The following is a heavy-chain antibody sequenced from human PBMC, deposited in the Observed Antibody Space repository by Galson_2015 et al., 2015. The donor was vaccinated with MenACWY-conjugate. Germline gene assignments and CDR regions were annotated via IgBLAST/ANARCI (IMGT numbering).Heavy chain of an antibody. V-gene: IGHV3-23*01. J-gene: IGHJ4*02. CDR2: IGSDGGGI. CDR1: GFTSRTSA. D-gene: IGHD1-26*01. CDR3: AKYRGVGPTRVFDY. Sequence: SLRLSCAVSGFTSRTSAMSWVRQAPGKGLERVSAIGSDGGGIQYVDSVKGRFTISRDNSKNTLYLQMNSLSAEDTAVYHCAKYRGVGPTRVFDYWGQGSLVTVSS.